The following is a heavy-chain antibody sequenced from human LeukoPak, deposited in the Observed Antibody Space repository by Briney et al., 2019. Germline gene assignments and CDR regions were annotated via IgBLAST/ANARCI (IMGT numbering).Heavy chain of an antibody. CDR2: ISYDGSKK. V-gene: IGHV3-30*18. Sequence: PGGSLRLSCAASGFTFTSYWMSWVRQAPGKGLEWVAVISYDGSKKYYADSVKGRFTISRDNSKNTLYLQMNSLRAEDTAVYYCAKGIGYSSGWLTPSQLGYYYGMDVWGQGTTVTVSS. CDR3: AKGIGYSSGWLTPSQLGYYYGMDV. J-gene: IGHJ6*02. D-gene: IGHD6-19*01. CDR1: GFTFTSYW.